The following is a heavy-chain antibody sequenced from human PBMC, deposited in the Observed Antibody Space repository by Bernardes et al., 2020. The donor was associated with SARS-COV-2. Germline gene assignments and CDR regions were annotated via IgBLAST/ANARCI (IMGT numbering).Heavy chain of an antibody. J-gene: IGHJ4*02. V-gene: IGHV3-30*18. CDR1: IFTFSSYC. Sequence: GGSPRLSHASSIFTFSSYCMHWVRPAPGKGLEWVALISYDGSNKYYADSVKGRFTISRDNSKNTLYLQMDSLRAEDTAVYYCAKDLGVYYYDSSGYPFDYWGQGTLGTVSS. CDR3: AKDLGVYYYDSSGYPFDY. CDR2: ISYDGSNK. D-gene: IGHD3-22*01.